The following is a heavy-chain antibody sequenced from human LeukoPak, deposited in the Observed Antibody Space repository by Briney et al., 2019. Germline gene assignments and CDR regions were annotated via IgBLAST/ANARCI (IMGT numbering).Heavy chain of an antibody. D-gene: IGHD1-26*01. V-gene: IGHV6-1*01. CDR3: ARTRDLGPDY. CDR2: TYYRSKWYY. CDR1: GDSVSSNSAA. Sequence: SQTLSLTCAIPGDSVSSNSAAWNWIRQSPSRGLEWLGRTYYRSKWYYHYAVSMKSRITVNPDTSKNQFSLQLNSVTPEDTAVYYCARTRDLGPDYWGQGTLVTVSS. J-gene: IGHJ4*02.